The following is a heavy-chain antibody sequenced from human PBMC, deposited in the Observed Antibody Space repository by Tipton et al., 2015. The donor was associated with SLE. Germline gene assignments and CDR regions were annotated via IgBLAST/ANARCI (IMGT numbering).Heavy chain of an antibody. CDR2: IYYSGST. J-gene: IGHJ4*02. D-gene: IGHD1-7*01. CDR1: GGSMNSSSYY. CDR3: ARSRYNWNYYFDY. V-gene: IGHV4-39*07. Sequence: TLSLTCTVSGGSMNSSSYYWVWIRQPPGKGLEWIGSIYYSGSTYYNPSLKSRVTISADTSKNQFSLKLTSVTAADTAFYYCARSRYNWNYYFDYWGQGTLVTVSS.